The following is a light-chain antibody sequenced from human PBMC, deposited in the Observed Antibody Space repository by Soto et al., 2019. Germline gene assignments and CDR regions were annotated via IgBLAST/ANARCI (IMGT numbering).Light chain of an antibody. V-gene: IGLV2-14*01. J-gene: IGLJ3*02. CDR1: NSDVANYDY. CDR3: CSHTISGAPM. CDR2: EVT. Sequence: QSVLTQPASVSGSPGQSITLSCTGANSDVANYDYVSWYRQYPGLAPQVIISEVTNRPSVISDRFSGSKSANTAYLTISGLQAEDEADYYCCSHTISGAPMFGGGTKVTVL.